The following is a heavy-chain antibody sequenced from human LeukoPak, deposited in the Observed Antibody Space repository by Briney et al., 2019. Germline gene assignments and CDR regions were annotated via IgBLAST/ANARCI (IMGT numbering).Heavy chain of an antibody. CDR2: IKDDGSEK. J-gene: IGHJ4*02. D-gene: IGHD1-14*01. V-gene: IGHV3-7*04. CDR3: ARARIDY. Sequence: GGSLRLSCVGSGFTFSSYWMTWVRQAPGKGLEWVANIKDDGSEKYSVDSVKGQFTISRDNAKNLLYLQMSSLRAEDTAVYYCARARIDYWGQGTLVTVSS. CDR1: GFTFSSYW.